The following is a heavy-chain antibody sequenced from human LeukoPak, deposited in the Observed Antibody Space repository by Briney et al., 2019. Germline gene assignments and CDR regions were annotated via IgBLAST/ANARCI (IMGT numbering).Heavy chain of an antibody. J-gene: IGHJ4*02. V-gene: IGHV1-18*01. CDR1: GYSLSSNG. CDR3: ARGEVRSPFDY. Sequence: GXSVKVSCKASGYSLSSNGISWVRQAPGQGLEWMGWISAYNGNTNYAQKLQGRVTMTTDTSTSTAYMELRSLRSDDTAVYYCARGEVRSPFDYWGQGTLVTVSS. CDR2: ISAYNGNT.